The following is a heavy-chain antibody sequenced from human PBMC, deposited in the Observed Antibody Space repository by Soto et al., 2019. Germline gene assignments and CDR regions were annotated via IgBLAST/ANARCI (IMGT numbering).Heavy chain of an antibody. CDR2: INPNSGGT. CDR1: GYTFTGYY. Sequence: APVKVACKAPGYTFTGYYMHWVPQAPGQGLAWMGWINPNSGGTNYAQKFQGRVTMTRDTSISTAYMELSRLRSDDTAVYYCARYYGSGSYYPDYYYGMDVWGQGTTVTVSS. V-gene: IGHV1-2*02. D-gene: IGHD3-10*01. J-gene: IGHJ6*02. CDR3: ARYYGSGSYYPDYYYGMDV.